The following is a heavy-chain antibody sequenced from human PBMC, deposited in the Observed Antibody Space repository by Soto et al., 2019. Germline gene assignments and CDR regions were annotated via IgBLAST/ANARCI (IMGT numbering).Heavy chain of an antibody. D-gene: IGHD3-16*01. Sequence: VQLVESGGGVVQPGRSLRLSCAASGFTFSNSAMHWVRQAPGKGLEWVAVISCAGTSTYYADSVKGRFTIYRDNSTDTVYLQLNSLRIEDTAGYHCARDPGHDDNEYYAFDYWGQGTLVTVSS. CDR3: ARDPGHDDNEYYAFDY. V-gene: IGHV3-30-3*01. CDR2: ISCAGTST. CDR1: GFTFSNSA. J-gene: IGHJ4*02.